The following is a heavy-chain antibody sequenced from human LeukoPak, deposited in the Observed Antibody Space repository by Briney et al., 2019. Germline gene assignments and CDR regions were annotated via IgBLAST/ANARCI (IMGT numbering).Heavy chain of an antibody. J-gene: IGHJ6*03. D-gene: IGHD3-10*01. CDR2: IYYSGST. V-gene: IGHV4-59*01. CDR3: ARAAGDSPPYYYYMDV. CDR1: GYSISSYY. Sequence: SETLSLTCTVSGYSISSYYWSWIRQPPGKGLEWIGYIYYSGSTNYNPSLKSRVTISVDTSKNQFSLKLSSVTAADTAVYSCARAAGDSPPYYYYMDVWGKGTTVTVSS.